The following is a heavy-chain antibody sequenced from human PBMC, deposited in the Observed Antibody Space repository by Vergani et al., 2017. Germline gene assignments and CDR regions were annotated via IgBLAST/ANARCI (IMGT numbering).Heavy chain of an antibody. CDR1: GGSFSGYY. J-gene: IGHJ4*02. D-gene: IGHD4-17*01. Sequence: QVQLQQWGAGLLKPSETLSLTCAVYGGSFSGYYWSWIRQPPGKGLEWIGYIYYSGSTNYNPSLKSRVTISVDTSKNQFSLKLSSVTAADTAVYYCARLDYRRGDYGLWGQGTLVTVSS. V-gene: IGHV4-34*11. CDR3: ARLDYRRGDYGL. CDR2: IYYSGST.